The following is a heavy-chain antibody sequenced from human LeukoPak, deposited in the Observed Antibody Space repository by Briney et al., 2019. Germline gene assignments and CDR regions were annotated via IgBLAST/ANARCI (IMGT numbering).Heavy chain of an antibody. D-gene: IGHD6-19*01. CDR1: GYTFTCYY. CDR3: ARGRPQWLVLDAFDI. CDR2: INPNSGGT. J-gene: IGHJ3*02. Sequence: ASVTVSCKASGYTFTCYYMHWVRQAPGQGLEWMGWINPNSGGTNYAQKFQGRVTMTRDTSISTAYMELSRLRSDDTAVYYCARGRPQWLVLDAFDIWGQGTMVTVSS. V-gene: IGHV1-2*02.